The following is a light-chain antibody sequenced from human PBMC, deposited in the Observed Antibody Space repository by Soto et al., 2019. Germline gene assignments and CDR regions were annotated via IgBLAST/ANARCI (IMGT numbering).Light chain of an antibody. V-gene: IGKV1-5*03. CDR2: KAS. CDR1: QNINNW. J-gene: IGKJ1*01. Sequence: DIQMTQSPSTLSASIGDRVTITCRTSQNINNWLAWYQQKPGKAPKLLIYKASNSESGVPSRFSGSGSGTEFTLTVSSLQTDDFATSYCQQYNSYSRRCGQGTVVDI. CDR3: QQYNSYSRR.